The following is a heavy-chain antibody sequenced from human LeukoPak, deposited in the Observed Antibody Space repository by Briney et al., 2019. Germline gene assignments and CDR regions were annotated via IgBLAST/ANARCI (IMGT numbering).Heavy chain of an antibody. CDR2: ISYDGSNK. Sequence: PGGSLRLSCAASGFTFSSYAMHWVRQAPGKGLEWVAVISYDGSNKYYADSVKGRFTISRDNSKNTLYLQMNSLRAEDTAVYYCARGHCSGGSCYLFDYWGQGTLVTVSS. V-gene: IGHV3-30*04. CDR3: ARGHCSGGSCYLFDY. J-gene: IGHJ4*02. CDR1: GFTFSSYA. D-gene: IGHD2-15*01.